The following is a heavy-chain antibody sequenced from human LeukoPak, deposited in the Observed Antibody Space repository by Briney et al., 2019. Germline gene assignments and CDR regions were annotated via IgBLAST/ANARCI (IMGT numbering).Heavy chain of an antibody. J-gene: IGHJ6*02. CDR1: GFTFSSYE. CDR3: ARALVFRSSTSPVAGLTNYYYYGMDV. Sequence: GGSLRLSCAASGFTFSSYEMNWVRQAPGKGLEWVSYISSSCSTIYYADSVKGRFTISRDNAKNSLYLQMNSLRAEDTAVYYCARALVFRSSTSPVAGLTNYYYYGMDVWGQGTTVTVSS. V-gene: IGHV3-48*03. CDR2: ISSSCSTI. D-gene: IGHD2-2*01.